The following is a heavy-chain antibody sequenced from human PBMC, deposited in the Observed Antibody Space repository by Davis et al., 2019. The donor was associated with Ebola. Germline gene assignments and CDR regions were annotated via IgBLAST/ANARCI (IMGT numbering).Heavy chain of an antibody. D-gene: IGHD6-13*01. CDR1: GFSLSSYA. V-gene: IGHV3-64*01. CDR3: ARDGGSSWYYFDY. Sequence: PSETLSLTCAASGFSLSSYAMHWVRRPPGKGLEYVAFISINGGTTYYANSVQGRFTISRDNSKNTLHLEMGSLRAEDMAVYYCARDGGSSWYYFDYWGQGTLVTVSS. CDR2: ISINGGTT. J-gene: IGHJ4*02.